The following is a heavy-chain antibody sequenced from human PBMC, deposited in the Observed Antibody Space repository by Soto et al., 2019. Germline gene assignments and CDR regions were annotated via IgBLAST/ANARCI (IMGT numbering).Heavy chain of an antibody. Sequence: QVQLVQSGAEVKKPGASVKVSCKASDYTFTYYGISWVRQAPGQGLEWMGWISTYNGNTNYAQNLQGRVTMTTDTSTSTAYMELRRLTSDDTAVYYCARATQRITTTAVVSPSFDYWGQGTLVTVSS. J-gene: IGHJ4*02. CDR3: ARATQRITTTAVVSPSFDY. D-gene: IGHD3-10*01. CDR2: ISTYNGNT. CDR1: DYTFTYYG. V-gene: IGHV1-18*01.